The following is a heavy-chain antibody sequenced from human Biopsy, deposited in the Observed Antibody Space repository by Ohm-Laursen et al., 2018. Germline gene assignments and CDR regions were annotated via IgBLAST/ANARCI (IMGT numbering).Heavy chain of an antibody. V-gene: IGHV4-34*01. D-gene: IGHD6-19*01. CDR1: GGSFSGYY. J-gene: IGHJ4*02. CDR3: ARGRLRAVARFDY. CDR2: INHSGST. Sequence: SDTLSLTCAVHGGSFSGYYWSWIRQPPGKGLEWIGEINHSGSTNYNPSLKSRVTISVDTSKNQFSLKLSSVTAADTAVYYCARGRLRAVARFDYWGQGTLVTVSS.